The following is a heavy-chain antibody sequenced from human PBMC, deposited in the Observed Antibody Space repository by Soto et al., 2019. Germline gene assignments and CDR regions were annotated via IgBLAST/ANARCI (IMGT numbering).Heavy chain of an antibody. CDR3: TRLNLELNWFDP. J-gene: IGHJ5*02. V-gene: IGHV3-73*01. D-gene: IGHD1-26*01. CDR1: GFTFSESA. CDR2: IRGKANNYAT. Sequence: GGSLRLSCAASGFTFSESAMHWVRQASGKGLEWVGRIRGKANNYATAYAASVKGRFTISRDDSKNTAYLQMNSLKTEDTAVYYCTRLNLELNWFDPWGQGTLVTVSS.